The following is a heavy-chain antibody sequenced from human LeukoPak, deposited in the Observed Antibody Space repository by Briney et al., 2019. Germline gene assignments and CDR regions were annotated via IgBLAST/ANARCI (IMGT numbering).Heavy chain of an antibody. CDR1: GGSISSGGYS. CDR3: ARVSLVRGAPDYYFDY. V-gene: IGHV4-30-2*01. Sequence: PSQTPSLTCAVSGGSISSGGYSWSWIRQPPGKGLEWIGYIYHSGSTYYNPSLKSRVTISVDRSKNQFSLKLSSVTAADTAVYYCARVSLVRGAPDYYFDYWGQGTLVTVSS. CDR2: IYHSGST. J-gene: IGHJ4*02. D-gene: IGHD3-10*01.